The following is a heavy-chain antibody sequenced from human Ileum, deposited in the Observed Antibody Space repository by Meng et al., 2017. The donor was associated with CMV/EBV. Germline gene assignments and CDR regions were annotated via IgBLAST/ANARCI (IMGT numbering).Heavy chain of an antibody. CDR3: GTVPFWGGPTDTF. J-gene: IGHJ4*02. V-gene: IGHV3-53*01. CDR2: IYDGGTT. D-gene: IGHD3-3*01. Sequence: GESLKISCEASGFTVSSNNMTWVRPAPGKGLEWVSVIYDGGTTSYADSVKGRFFISRDNSNNTLYLQMNSLRVDDTAVYYCGTVPFWGGPTDTFWGQGTLVTVSS. CDR1: GFTVSSNN.